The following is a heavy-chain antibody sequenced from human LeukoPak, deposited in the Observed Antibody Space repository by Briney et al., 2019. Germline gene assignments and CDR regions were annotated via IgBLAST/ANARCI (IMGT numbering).Heavy chain of an antibody. CDR2: IYSGGST. V-gene: IGHV3-53*01. Sequence: GGSLRLSCAASGFTVSSNYMSWVRQAPGRGLEWVSVIYSGGSTYYADSVKGRFTISRDNSKNTLYLQMNSLRAEDTAVYYCAREGLYYYGSGSYNYFDYWGQGTLVTVSS. CDR1: GFTVSSNY. D-gene: IGHD3-10*01. CDR3: AREGLYYYGSGSYNYFDY. J-gene: IGHJ4*02.